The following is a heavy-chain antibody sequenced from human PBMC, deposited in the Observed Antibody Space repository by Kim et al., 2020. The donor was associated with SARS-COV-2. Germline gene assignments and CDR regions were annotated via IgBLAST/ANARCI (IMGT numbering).Heavy chain of an antibody. D-gene: IGHD3-10*01. CDR3: AKDYQGSA. Sequence: GGSLRLSCAASGFTFSSHAMTWVRQAPGKGLEWVSSITTTGSSTYYPDSVKGRFTISRDNSEKTLYLHMSSLRAEDTALYYCAKDYQGSAWGQGTMVTVSS. CDR2: ITTTGSST. V-gene: IGHV3-23*01. J-gene: IGHJ3*01. CDR1: GFTFSSHA.